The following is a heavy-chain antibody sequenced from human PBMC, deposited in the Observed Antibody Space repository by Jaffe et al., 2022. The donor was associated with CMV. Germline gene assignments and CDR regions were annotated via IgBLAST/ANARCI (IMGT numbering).Heavy chain of an antibody. Sequence: QVQLVQSGAEVKKPGSSVKVSCKASGGTFSSYAISWVRQAPGQGLEWMGRIIPILGIANYAQKFQGRVTITADKSTSTAYMELSSLRSEDTAVYYCARDRTSYWAGLPLDEQPTTQTYYFDYWGQGTLVTVSS. CDR1: GGTFSSYA. V-gene: IGHV1-69*09. J-gene: IGHJ4*02. CDR3: ARDRTSYWAGLPLDEQPTTQTYYFDY. CDR2: IIPILGIA. D-gene: IGHD2-8*02.